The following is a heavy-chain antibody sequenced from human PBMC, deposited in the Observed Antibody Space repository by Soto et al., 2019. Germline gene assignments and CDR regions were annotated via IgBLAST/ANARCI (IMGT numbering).Heavy chain of an antibody. J-gene: IGHJ3*02. D-gene: IGHD7-27*01. CDR3: ARALGYAFDI. CDR2: ISSNGGST. V-gene: IGHV3-64*01. CDR1: GFTVSSYA. Sequence: PGGSLRLSCAASGFTVSSYAMHSVRQAPGKGLEYVSAISSNGGSTYYANSVKGRFTISRDNSKNTLYLQMGSLRAEDMAVYYCARALGYAFDIWGQGTMVTVSS.